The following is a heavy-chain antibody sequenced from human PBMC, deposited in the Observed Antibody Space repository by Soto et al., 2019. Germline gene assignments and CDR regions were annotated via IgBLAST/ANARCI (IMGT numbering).Heavy chain of an antibody. D-gene: IGHD3-22*01. CDR3: ARVPNYYDSSGYYYFDY. J-gene: IGHJ4*02. Sequence: PGGSLRLSCAASGFTFSSYEMNWVRQAPGKGLEWVSYTSSSGSTIYYADSVKGRFTISRDNAKNSLYLQMNSLRAEDTAVYYCARVPNYYDSSGYYYFDYWGQGTLVTVSS. CDR2: TSSSGSTI. CDR1: GFTFSSYE. V-gene: IGHV3-48*03.